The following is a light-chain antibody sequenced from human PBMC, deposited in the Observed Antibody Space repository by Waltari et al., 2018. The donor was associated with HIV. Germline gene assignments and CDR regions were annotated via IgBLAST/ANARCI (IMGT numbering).Light chain of an antibody. J-gene: IGLJ2*01. CDR3: QAWGSSTSGV. Sequence: SYEVTQPPSVAVSPGQTASITCSGYDLGDKYTCWYQQKPGQSPLLVIYQDNKRPSGIPGRLSASSSGRTATLTISGTLPMDEADYDCQAWGSSTSGVVGRGTRLTVL. V-gene: IGLV3-1*01. CDR1: DLGDKY. CDR2: QDN.